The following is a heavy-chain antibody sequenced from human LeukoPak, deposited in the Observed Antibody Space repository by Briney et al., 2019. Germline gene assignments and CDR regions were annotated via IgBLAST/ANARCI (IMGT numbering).Heavy chain of an antibody. CDR3: ARETGGSFEYFDY. Sequence: ASVKVSCKASGYSFTSYCIHWVRQAPGQGLEWMGRINPSSGGTNYAQKFQGRVTMTRDTSITTAYMGLSSLRSDDTAVYYCARETGGSFEYFDYWGQGTLVTVSS. J-gene: IGHJ4*02. CDR1: GYSFTSYC. V-gene: IGHV1-2*06. CDR2: INPSSGGT. D-gene: IGHD7-27*01.